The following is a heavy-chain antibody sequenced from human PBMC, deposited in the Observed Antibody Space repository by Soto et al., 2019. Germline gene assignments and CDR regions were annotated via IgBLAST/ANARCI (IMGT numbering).Heavy chain of an antibody. CDR3: ARASSTSMLRGAITN. V-gene: IGHV4-4*02. D-gene: IGHD3-10*01. Sequence: QVQLQESGPGLVKPSGTLSLTCAFSGGSISSDNWWTWVRQPPGKGLEWIGEMYHSGSTNYSPSPNRRVTISVNKPKKHFSPKLTPVPAAHTALHYCARASSTSMLRGAITNWGQVTLVTVAS. CDR1: GGSISSDNW. CDR2: MYHSGST. J-gene: IGHJ4*02.